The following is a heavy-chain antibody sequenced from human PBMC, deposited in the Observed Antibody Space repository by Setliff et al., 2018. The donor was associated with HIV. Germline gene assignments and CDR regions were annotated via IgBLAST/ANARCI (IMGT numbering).Heavy chain of an antibody. CDR3: AKEGSWNDDYGAFNI. J-gene: IGHJ3*02. Sequence: PSETLSLTCSVSGGSMSRVYWTWIRQPPGKGLEWIGYVSASGTTKYNPSLQRRVTISGDSSKNQFSLRLSSVTAADTAVYYCAKEGSWNDDYGAFNIWGQGTMVTVSS. CDR1: GGSMSRVY. V-gene: IGHV4-4*08. D-gene: IGHD4-17*01. CDR2: VSASGTT.